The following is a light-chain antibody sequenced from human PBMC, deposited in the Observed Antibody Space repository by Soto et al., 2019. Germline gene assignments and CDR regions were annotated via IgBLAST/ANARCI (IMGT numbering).Light chain of an antibody. CDR1: QSLLNSDDGNTY. V-gene: IGKV2-40*01. J-gene: IGKJ1*01. CDR2: TVS. Sequence: DIVMTQTPLSLSVTPGEPASISCRSSQSLLNSDDGNTYLDWYLQKPGQSPQLLIYTVSYRASGVPDRFSGSGSGTDFTLKISRVEAEDVGVYYCMQRREFPSWTFGQGTKVEIK. CDR3: MQRREFPSWT.